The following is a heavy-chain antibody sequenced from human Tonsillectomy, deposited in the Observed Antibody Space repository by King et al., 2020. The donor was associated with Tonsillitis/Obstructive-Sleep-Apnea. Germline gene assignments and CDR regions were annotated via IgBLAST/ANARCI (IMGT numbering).Heavy chain of an antibody. CDR3: AKDMKSVYFSYMDV. V-gene: IGHV3-9*01. J-gene: IGHJ6*03. CDR2: ISWNSGNI. Sequence: VQLVESGGGLVQPGRSLRLSCAASGFTFDDYAMHWVRQAPGKGLEWVSGISWNSGNIGYGDSVKGRFSISRGNAKNSLYLQMNSQRAEDTALYYCAKDMKSVYFSYMDVWGKGTTVTVSS. CDR1: GFTFDDYA.